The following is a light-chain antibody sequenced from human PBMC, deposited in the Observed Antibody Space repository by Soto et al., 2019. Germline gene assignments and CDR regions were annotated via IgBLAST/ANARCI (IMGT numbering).Light chain of an antibody. Sequence: EIVLTQFPATLSLSPGERATFSCRASQSVSSNLAWYQQKPGQAPRLLIYGASNRATGIPDRFSGSESGTDFTLTISRLEPEDFAVYYCQQYGSSSWTFGQGTKVDIK. J-gene: IGKJ1*01. CDR2: GAS. CDR1: QSVSSN. CDR3: QQYGSSSWT. V-gene: IGKV3-20*01.